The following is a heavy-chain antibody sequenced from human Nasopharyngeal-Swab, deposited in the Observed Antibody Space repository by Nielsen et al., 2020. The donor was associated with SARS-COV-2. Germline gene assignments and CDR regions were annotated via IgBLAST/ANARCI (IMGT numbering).Heavy chain of an antibody. J-gene: IGHJ6*03. V-gene: IGHV3-53*01. Sequence: VRQAPGKGLEWVSVIYSGGSTYYADSVKGRFTISRDNSKNTLYLQMNSLRAEDTAVYYCARTQYYDILTGYYYYYYYMDVWGKGTTVNVSS. CDR3: ARTQYYDILTGYYYYYYYMDV. CDR2: IYSGGST. D-gene: IGHD3-9*01.